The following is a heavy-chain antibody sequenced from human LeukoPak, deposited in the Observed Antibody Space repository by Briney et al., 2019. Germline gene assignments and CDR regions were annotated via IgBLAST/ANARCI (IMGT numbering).Heavy chain of an antibody. J-gene: IGHJ3*02. D-gene: IGHD3-9*01. V-gene: IGHV3-15*01. Sequence: GGSLRHSCAPSGVTLSNAWMSGVRHARGEGRECVGRIKSKTDGGTPDYAAPVHGRFTLARDDSKNTLYLQMNSLKTEDTAVYYCTTTYYDILTGTIDAFDIWGQGIMVTVSS. CDR1: GVTLSNAW. CDR2: IKSKTDGGTP. CDR3: TTTYYDILTGTIDAFDI.